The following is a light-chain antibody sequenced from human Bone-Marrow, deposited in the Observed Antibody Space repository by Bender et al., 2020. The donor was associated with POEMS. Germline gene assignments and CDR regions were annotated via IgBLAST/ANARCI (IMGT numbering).Light chain of an antibody. V-gene: IGLV1-44*01. CDR2: GDN. Sequence: QSVLTQPPSASGTPGQRVTISCSGSNSNIGTNAVNWYQHFPGTAPKLLISGDNQRPSGVPDRFDAFKSGTSASLAIRGLQSEDEADYYCAAWDAGLSGGVFGGGTKLTVL. CDR3: AAWDAGLSGGV. CDR1: NSNIGTNA. J-gene: IGLJ3*02.